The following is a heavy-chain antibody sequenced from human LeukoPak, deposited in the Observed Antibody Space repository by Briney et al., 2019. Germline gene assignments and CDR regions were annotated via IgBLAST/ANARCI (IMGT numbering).Heavy chain of an antibody. V-gene: IGHV4-39*07. D-gene: IGHD1-26*01. Sequence: SETLSLTCTVSGVSISSSSYYWGWIRQPPGKGLEWIGSIYYSGSTNYNPSLKSRVTISVDTSKNQFSLKLSSVTAADTAVYYCARDRGDTMVGYWGQGTLVTVSS. J-gene: IGHJ4*02. CDR1: GVSISSSSYY. CDR2: IYYSGST. CDR3: ARDRGDTMVGY.